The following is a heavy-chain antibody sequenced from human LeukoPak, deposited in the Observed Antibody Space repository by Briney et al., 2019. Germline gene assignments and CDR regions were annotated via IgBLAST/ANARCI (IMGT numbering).Heavy chain of an antibody. CDR1: GGTFSSYA. Sequence: GASVKVSCKASGGTFSSYAISWVRQAPGQGLEWMGGIIPIFGTANYAQKFQGRVTITADESTSTAYVELSSLRSEDTAVYYCARDGVRSLGLWGQGTLVTVSS. CDR3: ARDGVRSLGL. J-gene: IGHJ4*02. D-gene: IGHD1-26*01. CDR2: IIPIFGTA. V-gene: IGHV1-69*01.